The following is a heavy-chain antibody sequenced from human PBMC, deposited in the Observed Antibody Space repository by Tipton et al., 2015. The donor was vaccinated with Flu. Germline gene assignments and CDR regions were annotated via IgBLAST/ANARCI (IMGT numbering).Heavy chain of an antibody. V-gene: IGHV3-30*04. CDR3: ARDDGYNTYIDY. D-gene: IGHD5-24*01. CDR1: GFSFSSYA. Sequence: SLRLSCAASGFSFSSYAMHWVRQAPGKGLEWVAVIAFDGRTEYYADSVEGRFTISRDNSKNTLYLQINSLRAEDTAVYFCARDDGYNTYIDYWGQGTLVTVSS. J-gene: IGHJ4*02. CDR2: IAFDGRTE.